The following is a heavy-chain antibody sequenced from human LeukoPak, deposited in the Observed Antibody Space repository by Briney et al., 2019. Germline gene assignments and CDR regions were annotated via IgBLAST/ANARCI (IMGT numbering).Heavy chain of an antibody. Sequence: PGGSLRLSCAASGFTFSSYGMNWVRQAPGKGLEWVSSISGSGLNTYYADSVKGRFTISRDNSKNTLYLQMNSLRAEDTAVYYCAKGGYSSSWYLSRLKNQDLSLDYWGQGTLVTVSS. CDR2: ISGSGLNT. CDR3: AKGGYSSSWYLSRLKNQDLSLDY. V-gene: IGHV3-23*01. D-gene: IGHD6-13*01. CDR1: GFTFSSYG. J-gene: IGHJ4*02.